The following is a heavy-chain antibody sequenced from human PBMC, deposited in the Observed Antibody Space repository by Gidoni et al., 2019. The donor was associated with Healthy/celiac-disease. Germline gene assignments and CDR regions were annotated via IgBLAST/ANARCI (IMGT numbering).Heavy chain of an antibody. CDR1: GGTFSSYA. CDR2: IIPIFGTA. V-gene: IGHV1-69*01. Sequence: VKVSCKASGGTFSSYAISWVRQAPGQGLEWMGGIIPIFGTANYAQKCQGRVTITADESTSTAYMELSSLRSEDTAVYYCARAADSSGYLFDYWGQGTLVTVSS. CDR3: ARAADSSGYLFDY. J-gene: IGHJ4*02. D-gene: IGHD3-22*01.